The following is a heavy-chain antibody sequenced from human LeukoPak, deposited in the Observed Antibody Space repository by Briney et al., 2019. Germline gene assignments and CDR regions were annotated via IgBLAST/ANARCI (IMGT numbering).Heavy chain of an antibody. V-gene: IGHV3-15*01. D-gene: IGHD3-10*01. CDR2: IKSKTDGGTT. CDR1: GFTFSNAW. CDR3: TTEGLLWFGELYRDAFDI. J-gene: IGHJ3*02. Sequence: PGGSLRLSCAASGFTFSNAWMSWVRQAPGKGLEWVGRIKSKTDGGTTDYAAPVKGRFTITRDDSKNTLYLQMNSLNTEDTAVYYCTTEGLLWFGELYRDAFDIWGQGTMVTVSS.